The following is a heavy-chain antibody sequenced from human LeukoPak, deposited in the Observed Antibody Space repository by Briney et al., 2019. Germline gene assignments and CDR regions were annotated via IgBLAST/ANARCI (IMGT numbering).Heavy chain of an antibody. V-gene: IGHV4-61*08. CDR3: ARYIVVVVAATGTFDY. J-gene: IGHJ4*02. CDR1: GGSVSSGGYY. CDR2: IYYSGST. D-gene: IGHD2-15*01. Sequence: PSETLSLTCTVSGGSVSSGGYYWSWIRQPPGKGLEWIGYIYYSGSTNYNPSLKSRVTISVDTSKNQFSLKLSSVTAADTAVYYCARYIVVVVAATGTFDYWGQGTLVTVSS.